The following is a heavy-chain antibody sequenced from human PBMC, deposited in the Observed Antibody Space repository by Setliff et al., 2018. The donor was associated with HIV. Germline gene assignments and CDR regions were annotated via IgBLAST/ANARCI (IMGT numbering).Heavy chain of an antibody. J-gene: IGHJ4*02. CDR3: ARSVDTTLVPAYYFDY. D-gene: IGHD5-18*01. Sequence: SETLSLTCTVSGGSISSYYWSWIRQPPGKGLEWIGYIYYSGSTNYNPSLKSRVTISIDTSKNQFSLKLSSVTAADTAVYYCARSVDTTLVPAYYFDYWGQGTLVTVSS. CDR2: IYYSGST. V-gene: IGHV4-59*01. CDR1: GGSISSYY.